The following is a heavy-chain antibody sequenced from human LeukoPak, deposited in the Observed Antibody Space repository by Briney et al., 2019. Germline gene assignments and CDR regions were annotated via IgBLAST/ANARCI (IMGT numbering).Heavy chain of an antibody. CDR2: ISSSSSYI. V-gene: IGHV3-21*04. D-gene: IGHD3-22*01. CDR1: GFTFSSYS. Sequence: GGSLRLSCAASGFTFSSYSMNWVRQAPGKGLEWVSCISSSSSYIYYADPVKGRFTISRDNAKNSLYLQMNSLRAEDTAVYYCAKYYYDSSGYLGYFYYYYYMDVWGKGTTVTVSS. J-gene: IGHJ6*03. CDR3: AKYYYDSSGYLGYFYYYYYMDV.